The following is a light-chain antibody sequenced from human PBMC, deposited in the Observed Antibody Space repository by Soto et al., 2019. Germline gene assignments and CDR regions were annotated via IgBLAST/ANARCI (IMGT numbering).Light chain of an antibody. CDR1: QSVSDN. CDR2: RAS. V-gene: IGKV3-15*01. J-gene: IGKJ5*01. Sequence: EVLMTQSPDTLYVSPGERVTLSCRASQSVSDNLAWYQQKPGQGPRLLVYRASTRTLGIPARFSGSESGTEFTLTISSLQAEDFVVYYCQQYDSLPITFGQGTRLEI. CDR3: QQYDSLPIT.